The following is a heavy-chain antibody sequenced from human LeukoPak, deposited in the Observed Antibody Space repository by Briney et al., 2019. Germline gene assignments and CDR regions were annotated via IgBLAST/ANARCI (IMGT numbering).Heavy chain of an antibody. CDR1: GFTFGSYG. Sequence: GGSLRLSCVASGFTFGSYGMHWVRQAPGKGLEWVSSISSSSSYIYYADPVKGRFIISRDNTKNSLYLQMNSLRAEDTAVYYCARDISGSYPPFDYWGQGTLVTVSS. V-gene: IGHV3-21*01. CDR2: ISSSSSYI. D-gene: IGHD1-26*01. CDR3: ARDISGSYPPFDY. J-gene: IGHJ4*02.